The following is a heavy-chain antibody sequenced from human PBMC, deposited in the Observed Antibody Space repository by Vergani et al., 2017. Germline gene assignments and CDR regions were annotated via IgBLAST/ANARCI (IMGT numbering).Heavy chain of an antibody. CDR1: GYTFTSYG. CDR3: ARDRGSRGWAYSSSSENWFDP. J-gene: IGHJ5*02. Sequence: QVQLVQSGAEVKKPGASVKVSCKASGYTFTSYGISWVRQAPGQGLEWMGWISAYNGNTNYAQKLQGRVTMTTDTSTSTAYMELRSLRSDDTAVYYCARDRGSRGWAYSSSSENWFDPWGQGTLVTVSS. CDR2: ISAYNGNT. D-gene: IGHD6-6*01. V-gene: IGHV1-18*01.